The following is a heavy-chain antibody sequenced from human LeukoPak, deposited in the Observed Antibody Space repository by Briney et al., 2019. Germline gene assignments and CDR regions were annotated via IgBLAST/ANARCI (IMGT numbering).Heavy chain of an antibody. CDR2: VNPNSGDT. CDR1: GYSFNIYE. CDR3: SRGPRFDP. V-gene: IGHV1-8*01. J-gene: IGHJ5*02. Sequence: ASVKVSCKTSGYSFNIYEINWVRQAPGQGLEWMGWVNPNSGDTDYAQKFQGRLTMTRNTSISTAYMELSGLRLEDTAAYYCSRGPRFDPWGQGTQVTVSS.